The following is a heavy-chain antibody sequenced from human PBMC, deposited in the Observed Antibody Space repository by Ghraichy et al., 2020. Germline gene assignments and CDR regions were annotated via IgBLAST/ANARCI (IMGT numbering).Heavy chain of an antibody. CDR1: GYTFNRYW. CDR3: VLMGSTSSSHAFDI. D-gene: IGHD6-13*01. J-gene: IGHJ3*02. Sequence: GGSLRLSCAASGYTFNRYWMHWVRQVPGKGPVWVSRINEDGRITNYADSVKGRFTIFRDNAKKSLYLHMSSLRPEDTAVYYCVLMGSTSSSHAFDIWGQGTMVTVSS. CDR2: INEDGRIT. V-gene: IGHV3-74*01.